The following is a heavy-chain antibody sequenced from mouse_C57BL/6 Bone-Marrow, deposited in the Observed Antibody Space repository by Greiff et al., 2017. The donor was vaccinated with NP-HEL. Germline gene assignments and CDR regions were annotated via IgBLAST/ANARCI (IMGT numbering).Heavy chain of an antibody. V-gene: IGHV5-16*01. CDR1: GFTFSDYY. D-gene: IGHD2-4*01. CDR2: INYDGSST. Sequence: EVQLQESEGGLVQPGSSMKLSCTASGFTFSDYYMAWVRQVPEKGLEWVANINYDGSSTYYLDSLKSRFIISRDNAKNILYLQMSSLKSEDTATYYCARVDYDVYYFDYWGQGTTLTVSS. J-gene: IGHJ2*01. CDR3: ARVDYDVYYFDY.